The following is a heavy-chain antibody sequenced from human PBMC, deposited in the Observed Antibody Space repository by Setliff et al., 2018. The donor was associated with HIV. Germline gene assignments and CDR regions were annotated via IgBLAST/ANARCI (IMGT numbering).Heavy chain of an antibody. CDR2: IFYSGTT. V-gene: IGHV4-59*08. D-gene: IGHD3-10*01. CDR3: ARHRRDYYGSGGYSA. J-gene: IGHJ5*02. Sequence: SETLSLTCTVSGGSINSYYWSWIRQPPRKGLEWIGYIFYSGTTSYNPSLKSRVTISVDTSKNQFSLKLSSVTAADTAVYYCARHRRDYYGSGGYSAWGQGTLVIVSS. CDR1: GGSINSYY.